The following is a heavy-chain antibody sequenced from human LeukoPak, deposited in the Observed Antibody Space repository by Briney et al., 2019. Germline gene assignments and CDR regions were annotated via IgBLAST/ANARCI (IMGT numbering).Heavy chain of an antibody. V-gene: IGHV3-74*01. Sequence: GGSLRLSCAASGFTFSSYWMHWVRQAPGKGLVWVSRINSDGSRTSYADSVKGRFTISRDNAKNTLYMQMNSLRAEDTAVYYCARDGAGSSLYMDVWGKGTTVTVSS. D-gene: IGHD6-6*01. CDR1: GFTFSSYW. CDR3: ARDGAGSSLYMDV. CDR2: INSDGSRT. J-gene: IGHJ6*03.